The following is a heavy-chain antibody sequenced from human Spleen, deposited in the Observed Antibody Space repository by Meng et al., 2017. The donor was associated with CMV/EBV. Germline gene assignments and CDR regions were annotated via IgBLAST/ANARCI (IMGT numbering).Heavy chain of an antibody. Sequence: LSTSGVGVGWIRQPPGKALEWLALIYWNDNKPYSPSLKSRLTITKDTSKNQVVLTMTNMDPVDTATYYCARSTYYDFWSDYYSNWFDPWGQGTLVTVSS. CDR2: IYWNDNK. J-gene: IGHJ5*02. D-gene: IGHD3-3*01. CDR3: ARSTYYDFWSDYYSNWFDP. CDR1: LSTSGVG. V-gene: IGHV2-5*01.